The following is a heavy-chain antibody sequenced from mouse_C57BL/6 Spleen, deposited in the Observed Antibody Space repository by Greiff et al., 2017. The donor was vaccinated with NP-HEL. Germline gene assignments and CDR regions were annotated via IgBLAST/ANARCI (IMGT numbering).Heavy chain of an antibody. J-gene: IGHJ3*01. Sequence: QVQLQQPGAELVKPGASVKLSCKASGYTFTSYWMHWVKQRPGQGLEWIGMIHPNSGSTNYNEKFKSKATLTVDKSSSTAYMQLSSLTSEDSAVYYCARWGERGSFAYWGQGTLVTVSA. V-gene: IGHV1-64*01. CDR3: ARWGERGSFAY. CDR1: GYTFTSYW. CDR2: IHPNSGST.